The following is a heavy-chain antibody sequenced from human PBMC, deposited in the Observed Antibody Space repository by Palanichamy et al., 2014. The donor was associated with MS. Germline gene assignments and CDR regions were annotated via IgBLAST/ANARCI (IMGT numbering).Heavy chain of an antibody. CDR2: IWYDGSNK. J-gene: IGHJ3*02. D-gene: IGHD2-15*01. CDR1: GFTFSSYG. CDR3: ARVFCTGGSCSAQAFDI. V-gene: IGHV3-33*01. Sequence: QLVEVWGRAWSSLGGSLRLSCAASGFTFSSYGMHWVRQAPGKGLEWVAVIWYDGSNKYYADSVKGRFTISRDNSKNTLYLQMDSLRAEDTAVYYCARVFCTGGSCSAQAFDIWGQGTMVTVSS.